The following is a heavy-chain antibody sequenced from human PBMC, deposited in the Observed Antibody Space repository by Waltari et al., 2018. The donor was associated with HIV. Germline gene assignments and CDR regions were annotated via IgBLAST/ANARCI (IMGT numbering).Heavy chain of an antibody. V-gene: IGHV4-61*01. D-gene: IGHD5-12*01. CDR3: AGSSARVATKVYYFDY. CDR1: GGSVSSGSYY. CDR2: IYYSGST. J-gene: IGHJ4*02. Sequence: QVQLQESGPGLVKPSETLSLTCTVSGGSVSSGSYYWSWFRQPPGKGLEWIGYIYYSGSTNYNPSLKSRVTISVDTSKNQFSLKLSSVTAADTAVYYCAGSSARVATKVYYFDYWGQGTLVTVSS.